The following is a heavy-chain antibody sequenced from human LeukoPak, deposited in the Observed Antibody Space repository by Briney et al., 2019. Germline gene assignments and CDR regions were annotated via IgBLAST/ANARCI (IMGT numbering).Heavy chain of an antibody. CDR1: GGSISSSSYY. CDR2: IYYSGST. J-gene: IGHJ5*02. V-gene: IGHV4-39*01. Sequence: SETLSLTCTVSGGSISSSSYYWGWIRQPPGKGLEWIGSIYYSGSTYYNPSLKSRVTISVDTSKNQFSLKLSSVTAADTAVYYCARHMTITMVRGVIFGYDWFDPWGQGTLVTVSS. D-gene: IGHD3-10*01. CDR3: ARHMTITMVRGVIFGYDWFDP.